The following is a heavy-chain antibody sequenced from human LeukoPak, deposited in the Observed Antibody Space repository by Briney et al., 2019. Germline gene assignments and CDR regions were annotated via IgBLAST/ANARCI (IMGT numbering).Heavy chain of an antibody. CDR1: GGSISSRAYY. Sequence: KPSETLSLTCTVSGGSISSRAYYWTWIRQPPGKGLEWIGTIYYSGVTYYNPSLKSRVTISVDTSKNQFSLGLYSVTAADTAVFYCARGWDGYNFFLWGRGTLVTVSS. CDR2: IYYSGVT. J-gene: IGHJ2*01. D-gene: IGHD5-24*01. V-gene: IGHV4-39*01. CDR3: ARGWDGYNFFL.